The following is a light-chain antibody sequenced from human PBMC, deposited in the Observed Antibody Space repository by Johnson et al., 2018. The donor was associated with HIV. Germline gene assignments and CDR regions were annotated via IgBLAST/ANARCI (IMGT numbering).Light chain of an antibody. CDR3: GTWDKSLNTGAV. Sequence: HSVLTQPPSVSAAPGQKVTVSCSGSSSNIGSNDVSWYQQFPGAAPKLLIYENNKRPSGIPDRFSGFKSGMSATLGFAGRQTGDEADYYGGTWDKSLNTGAVFGSGTKVTVL. V-gene: IGLV1-51*02. J-gene: IGLJ1*01. CDR1: SSNIGSND. CDR2: ENN.